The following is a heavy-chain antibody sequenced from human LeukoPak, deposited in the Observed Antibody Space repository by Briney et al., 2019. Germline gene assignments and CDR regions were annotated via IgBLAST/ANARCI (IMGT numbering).Heavy chain of an antibody. D-gene: IGHD6-6*01. J-gene: IGHJ4*02. V-gene: IGHV4-34*01. CDR1: GGSFSGYY. CDR3: ARGGVAARFDY. CDR2: INHSGST. Sequence: PSETLSLTCAVYGGSFSGYYWSWIRQPPGKGLEWIGEINHSGSTNYNPSLKSRVTISVDTSKNQFSLKLSSVTAADTAVYYCARGGVAARFDYWGQGTLVTVSS.